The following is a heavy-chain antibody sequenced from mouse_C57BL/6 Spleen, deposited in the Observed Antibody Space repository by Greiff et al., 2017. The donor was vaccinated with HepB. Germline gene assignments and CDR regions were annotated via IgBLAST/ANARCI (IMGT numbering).Heavy chain of an antibody. J-gene: IGHJ4*01. V-gene: IGHV5-17*01. Sequence: EVKLVESGGGLVKPGGSLKLSCAASGFTFSDYGMHWVRQAPEKGLEWVAYISSGSSTIYYADTVKGRFTISRDTAKNTLFLQMTSLRSEDTAMYYCARPLRIPNYAMDYWGQGTSVTVSS. CDR2: ISSGSSTI. CDR1: GFTFSDYG. D-gene: IGHD5-1-1*01. CDR3: ARPLRIPNYAMDY.